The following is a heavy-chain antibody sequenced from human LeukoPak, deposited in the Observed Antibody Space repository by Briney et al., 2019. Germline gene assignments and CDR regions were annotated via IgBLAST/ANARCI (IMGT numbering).Heavy chain of an antibody. V-gene: IGHV4-59*12. Sequence: SETLSLTCTVSGGSISNKYWSWIRQPPGKGLEWIGYIYYSGSTYYNPSLKSRVTISVDTSKNQFSLKLSSVTAADTAVYYCARGVAARPPYYFDYWGQGTLVTVSS. CDR3: ARGVAARPPYYFDY. CDR2: IYYSGST. CDR1: GGSISNKY. D-gene: IGHD6-6*01. J-gene: IGHJ4*02.